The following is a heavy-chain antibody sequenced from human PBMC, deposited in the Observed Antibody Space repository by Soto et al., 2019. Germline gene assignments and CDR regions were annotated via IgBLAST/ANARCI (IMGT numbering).Heavy chain of an antibody. CDR3: ASPDSSFGYYYYGMDV. V-gene: IGHV3-30-3*01. CDR2: ISYDGSNK. J-gene: IGHJ6*02. D-gene: IGHD3-10*01. CDR1: GFTFSSYA. Sequence: QVQLGESGGGVVQPGRSLRLSCAASGFTFSSYAMHWVRQAPGKGLEWVAVISYDGSNKYYADSVKGRFTISRDNSKNTLYLQMNSLRAEDTAVYYCASPDSSFGYYYYGMDVWGQGTTVTVS.